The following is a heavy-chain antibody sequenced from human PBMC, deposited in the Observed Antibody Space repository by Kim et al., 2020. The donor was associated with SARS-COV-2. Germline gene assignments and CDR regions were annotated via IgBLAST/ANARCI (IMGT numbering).Heavy chain of an antibody. CDR3: ATGPGVTTNYYFEI. D-gene: IGHD3-10*01. CDR2: IHPRDSDV. V-gene: IGHV5-51*01. Sequence: GESLKISCQASGSKVSTYWIGWVRQLPGKGLELMGVIHPRDSDVRYSQSFQGLVTISTDGSGAYLHLSALKASDTAFYYCATGPGVTTNYYFEIWGQGTL. J-gene: IGHJ4*02. CDR1: GSKVSTYW.